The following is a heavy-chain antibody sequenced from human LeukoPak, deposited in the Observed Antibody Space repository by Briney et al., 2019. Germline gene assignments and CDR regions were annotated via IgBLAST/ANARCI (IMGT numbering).Heavy chain of an antibody. CDR2: ISAYNGNT. CDR3: ARDGDVDVWGSYGYYYYMDV. J-gene: IGHJ6*03. Sequence: ASVKVSCKASGGTFSSYAISWVRQAPGQGLEWMGWISAYNGNTNYAQKLQGRVTMTTDTSTSTAYMELRSLRSDDTAVYYCARDGDVDVWGSYGYYYYMDVWGKGTTVTISS. CDR1: GGTFSSYA. V-gene: IGHV1-18*01. D-gene: IGHD3-16*01.